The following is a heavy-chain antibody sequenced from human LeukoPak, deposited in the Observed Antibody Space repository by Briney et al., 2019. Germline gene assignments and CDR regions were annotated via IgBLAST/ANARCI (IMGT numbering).Heavy chain of an antibody. V-gene: IGHV3-74*01. J-gene: IGHJ4*02. CDR1: GFTFSSYW. CDR2: INSDGSST. CDR3: ARGLSVVGATPLY. D-gene: IGHD1-26*01. Sequence: PGGSLRLSCAASGFTFSSYWMHWVRQAPGKGLVWVSRINSDGSSTSYADSVKGRVTISRDNAKNTLYLQMNSLRAEDTAVYYCARGLSVVGATPLYWGQGTLVTVSS.